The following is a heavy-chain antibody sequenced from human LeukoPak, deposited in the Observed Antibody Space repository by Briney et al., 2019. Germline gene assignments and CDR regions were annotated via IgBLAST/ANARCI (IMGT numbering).Heavy chain of an antibody. V-gene: IGHV4-4*09. D-gene: IGHD3-16*01. CDR1: GGSISSYY. CDR3: ARQPTGGAKAFDI. J-gene: IGHJ3*02. CDR2: IYTSGST. Sequence: SETLSLTCTVSGGSISSYYWSWIRQPPGKGLEWIGYIYTSGSTNYNPSLKSRVTISVDTSKNQLSLKLSSVTAADTAVHCCARQPTGGAKAFDIWGQGTMVTVSS.